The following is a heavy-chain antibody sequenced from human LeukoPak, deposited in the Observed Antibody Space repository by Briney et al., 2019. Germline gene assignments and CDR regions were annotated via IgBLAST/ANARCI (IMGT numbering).Heavy chain of an antibody. Sequence: GGSLRLSCAASGFTFSSYSMNWVRQAPGKGLEWVSSISSSSSYMNYADSVKGRFTISRDNAKNSLYLQMNSLRAEDTAVYYCARTADYYYGMDVWGQGTTVTVSS. J-gene: IGHJ6*02. D-gene: IGHD5-18*01. CDR3: ARTADYYYGMDV. V-gene: IGHV3-21*01. CDR2: ISSSSSYM. CDR1: GFTFSSYS.